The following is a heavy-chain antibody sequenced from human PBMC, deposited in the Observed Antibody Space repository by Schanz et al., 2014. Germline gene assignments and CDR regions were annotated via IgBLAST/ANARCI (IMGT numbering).Heavy chain of an antibody. CDR3: ANNWNLDC. D-gene: IGHD1-20*01. Sequence: VQLVESGGGVVQPGRSLRLSCAASGFMFSSYGMHWVRQAPGKGLEWVSAISGRDGSTYYADSVRGQLTISRDNSKNTLYRQMNSLRAEDTAVYYCANNWNLDCWGQGTLVTVSS. CDR2: ISGRDGST. V-gene: IGHV3-23*04. CDR1: GFMFSSYG. J-gene: IGHJ4*02.